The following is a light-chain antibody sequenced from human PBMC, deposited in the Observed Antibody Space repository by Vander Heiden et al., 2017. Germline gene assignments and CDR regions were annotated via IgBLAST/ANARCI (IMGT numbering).Light chain of an antibody. CDR2: EDK. J-gene: IGLJ2*01. V-gene: IGLV6-57*04. Sequence: FMLTQPHSVSASPGKTINISCTRSSGSIDSNYVQWFQQRPGSAPTTLIYEDKQRPSGVPERFSGSIDISSNSASLTISGLKTEDEAVYYCQSYDFTHPPMRFGGGTTLTVL. CDR3: QSYDFTHPPMR. CDR1: SGSIDSNY.